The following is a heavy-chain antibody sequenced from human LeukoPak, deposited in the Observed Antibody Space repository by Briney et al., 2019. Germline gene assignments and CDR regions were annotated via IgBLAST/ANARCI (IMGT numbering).Heavy chain of an antibody. CDR2: IRYDGSNK. D-gene: IGHD1-20*01. Sequence: PGGSLRLSCAASGFTFSSYGMHWVRQAPGKGLEWVAFIRYDGSNKYYADSVKGRFTISRDNSKNTLYLQMNSLRAEDTAVYYCARGTDINIIGTTFFYWGQGTLVTVSS. J-gene: IGHJ4*02. CDR1: GFTFSSYG. V-gene: IGHV3-30*02. CDR3: ARGTDINIIGTTFFY.